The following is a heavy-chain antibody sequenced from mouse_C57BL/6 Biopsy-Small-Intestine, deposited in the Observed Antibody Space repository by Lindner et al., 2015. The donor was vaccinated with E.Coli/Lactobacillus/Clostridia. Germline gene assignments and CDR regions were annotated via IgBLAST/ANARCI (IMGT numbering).Heavy chain of an antibody. Sequence: SVKVSCKASGGTFSSDGISWVRQAPGQGLEWMGWIIPIFGTANYAQKFQGRVTITADESTSTAYMELSSLRSEDTAVYYCATEGSYYHAFDIWGQGTMVTVSS. D-gene: IGHD2-12*01. CDR3: ATEGSYYHAFDI. CDR1: GGTFSSDG. J-gene: IGHJ3*01. CDR2: IIPIFGTA. V-gene: IGHV1-81*01.